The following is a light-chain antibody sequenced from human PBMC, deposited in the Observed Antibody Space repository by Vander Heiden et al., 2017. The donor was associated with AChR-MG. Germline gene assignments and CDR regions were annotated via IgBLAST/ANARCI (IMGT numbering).Light chain of an antibody. CDR2: AAS. J-gene: IGKJ4*01. V-gene: IGKV1-39*01. CDR3: QQSYSIPRT. Sequence: DIQMTQSPSSLSASVGDRVTIACRGSQSISTYLNWYQHKPGKAPNLLIYAASILQSGVPSRFSGSGSGTDFTLAISSLQPEDFASYFCQQSYSIPRTFGGGTRVEL. CDR1: QSISTY.